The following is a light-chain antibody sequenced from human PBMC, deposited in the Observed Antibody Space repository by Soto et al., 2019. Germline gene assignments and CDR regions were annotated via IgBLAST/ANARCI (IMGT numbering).Light chain of an antibody. J-gene: IGKJ2*01. CDR2: KAS. CDR1: QNVSNW. V-gene: IGKV1-5*03. CDR3: QQYSKEST. Sequence: DVEMTQSPSTLPTSIGDRVTINCRASQNVSNWLAWYQQKPGKAPKLLIYKASRLESGVPSRFSASGSGTGFPLTINSLQSDYFATYFCQQYSKESTFGQGTKLEIK.